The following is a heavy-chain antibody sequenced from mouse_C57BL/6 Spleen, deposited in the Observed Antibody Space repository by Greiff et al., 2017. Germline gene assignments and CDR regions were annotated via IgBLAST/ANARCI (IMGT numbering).Heavy chain of an antibody. CDR3: ARFWFAY. Sequence: EVQLQQSGPELVKPGASVKISCKASGYTFTDYYMNWVKQSPGKSLEWIGDINPNNGGTSYNQKFKGKATLTVDKSSSTAYMELRSLTSEDSAVYYCARFWFAYWGQGTLVTVSA. CDR1: GYTFTDYY. CDR2: INPNNGGT. V-gene: IGHV1-26*01. J-gene: IGHJ3*01.